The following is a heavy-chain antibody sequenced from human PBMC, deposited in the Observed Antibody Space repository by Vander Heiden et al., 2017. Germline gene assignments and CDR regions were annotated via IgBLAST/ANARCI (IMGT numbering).Heavy chain of an antibody. CDR2: IIPIFGTA. V-gene: IGHV1-69*01. CDR1: GGTFSSYA. CDR3: ARVVITSYYFDY. D-gene: IGHD3-22*01. Sequence: QVQLVQSGAEVTKPGSSVKVSCKASGGTFSSYAISWVRQAPGQGLEWMGGIIPIFGTANYAQKFQGRVTITADESTSTANMELSSLRSEDTAVYYCARVVITSYYFDYWGQGTLVTVSS. J-gene: IGHJ4*02.